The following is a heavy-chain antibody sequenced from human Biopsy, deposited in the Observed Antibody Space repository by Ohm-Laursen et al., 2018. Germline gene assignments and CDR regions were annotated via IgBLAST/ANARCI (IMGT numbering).Heavy chain of an antibody. D-gene: IGHD1-26*01. Sequence: PSVKVSCNASGCTFINYAISWVRQAPGQGLKWMGGVIPIFGKANYAQMFQGRVTISADESTSTSYMELSSLTTEDTAIYYCAGGPHSGSHSCFDYWGRGTLVTVSS. CDR3: AGGPHSGSHSCFDY. V-gene: IGHV1-69*01. J-gene: IGHJ4*02. CDR2: VIPIFGKA. CDR1: GCTFINYA.